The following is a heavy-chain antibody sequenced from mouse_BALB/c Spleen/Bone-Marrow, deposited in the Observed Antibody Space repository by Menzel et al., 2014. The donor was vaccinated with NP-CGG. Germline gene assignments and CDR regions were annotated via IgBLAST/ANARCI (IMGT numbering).Heavy chain of an antibody. CDR1: GFSLTSYG. CDR2: XWAGGST. D-gene: IGHD1-1*02. CDR3: ARXEPGSCGDY. Sequence: VQLQQSGLGLVAPSQSLSITCTVSGFSLTSYGVHWVRQPPGKGLEWLGXXWAGGSTDYNSALMSRLNISKDNSKSQVFLKMNSLQTDDTAMYFCARXEPGSCGDYWGQGISVTVSS. V-gene: IGHV2-9*02. J-gene: IGHJ4*01.